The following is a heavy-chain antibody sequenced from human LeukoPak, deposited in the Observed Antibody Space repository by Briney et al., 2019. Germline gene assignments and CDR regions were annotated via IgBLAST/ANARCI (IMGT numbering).Heavy chain of an antibody. CDR1: GFTFSSYW. J-gene: IGHJ4*02. CDR3: AREAPGWYSSSWFDY. D-gene: IGHD6-13*01. V-gene: IGHV3-7*03. CDR2: IKQDGSEK. Sequence: PGGSPRLSCAASGFTFSSYWMSWVRQAPGKGLEWVANIKQDGSEKYYVDSVKGRFTISRDNTKNSLYLQMNSLRAEDTAVYYCAREAPGWYSSSWFDYWGQGTLVTVSS.